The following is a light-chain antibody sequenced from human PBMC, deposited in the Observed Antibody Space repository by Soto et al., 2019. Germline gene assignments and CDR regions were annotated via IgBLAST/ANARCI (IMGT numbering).Light chain of an antibody. V-gene: IGLV2-8*01. J-gene: IGLJ1*01. CDR3: SSYAGDNSHV. CDR1: SSDVGAYNY. CDR2: EVN. Sequence: QSALTQPPSASGSPGQSVTISCTGTSSDVGAYNYVSWYQQHPGRAPKLVIYEVNKRPSGVPDRFSGSKSDNTASLTVSGLQDEDEADYYCSSYAGDNSHVFGTGTKLTVL.